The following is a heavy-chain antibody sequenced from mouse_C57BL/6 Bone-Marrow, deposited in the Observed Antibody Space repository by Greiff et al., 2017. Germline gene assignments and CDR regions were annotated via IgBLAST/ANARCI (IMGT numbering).Heavy chain of an antibody. Sequence: EVKLVESGPELVKPGDSVKISCKASGYSFTGYFMNWVMQSHGKSLEWIGRINPYNGDTFYNQKFKGKATLTVDKSSSTAHMKLRSLTSEDSAVYYCARCPDYDYAMDYWGQGTSVTVSS. CDR2: INPYNGDT. J-gene: IGHJ4*01. D-gene: IGHD2-4*01. CDR1: GYSFTGYF. V-gene: IGHV1-20*01. CDR3: ARCPDYDYAMDY.